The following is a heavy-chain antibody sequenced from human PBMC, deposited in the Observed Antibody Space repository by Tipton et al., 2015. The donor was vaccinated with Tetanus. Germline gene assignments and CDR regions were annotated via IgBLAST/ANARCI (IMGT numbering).Heavy chain of an antibody. CDR2: IYYSGST. CDR1: GGSFSSSSYY. D-gene: IGHD1-26*01. V-gene: IGHV4-39*01. CDR3: ASRGGVGAKGHV. Sequence: TLSLTCAVYGGSFSSSSYYWGWIRQPPGKGLEWIGSIYYSGSTYYNPSLKSRVTISVDTSKNQFSLKLSSVTAADTAVYYCASRGGVGAKGHVWGQGTLVTVSS. J-gene: IGHJ4*02.